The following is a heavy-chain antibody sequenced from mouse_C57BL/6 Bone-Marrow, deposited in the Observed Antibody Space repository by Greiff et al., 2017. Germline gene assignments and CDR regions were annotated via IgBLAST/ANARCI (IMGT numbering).Heavy chain of an antibody. CDR2: INPSNGGT. J-gene: IGHJ4*01. CDR3: ARYSNYVDYAMDY. CDR1: GYTFTSYW. D-gene: IGHD2-5*01. Sequence: VQLQQSGTELVKPGASVKLSCTASGYTFTSYWMHWVKQRPGQGLEWIGNINPSNGGTNYNEKFKSKATLTVDKSSCTAYMQLSSLTSEDSAVDYCARYSNYVDYAMDYWGQGTSVTVTA. V-gene: IGHV1-53*01.